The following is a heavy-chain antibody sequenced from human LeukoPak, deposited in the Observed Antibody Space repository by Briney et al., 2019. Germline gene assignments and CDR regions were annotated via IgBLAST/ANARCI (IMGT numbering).Heavy chain of an antibody. D-gene: IGHD2-15*01. CDR2: IKQGGSEK. Sequence: GGSLRLSCAASGFTFSSYWMSWVRQAPGKGLEWVANIKQGGSEKYYVDSVKGRFTISRDNAKNSLYLQMNSLRAEDTAVYYCARDIEDCSGGSCYSAWFDYWGQGTLVTVSS. V-gene: IGHV3-7*03. J-gene: IGHJ4*02. CDR1: GFTFSSYW. CDR3: ARDIEDCSGGSCYSAWFDY.